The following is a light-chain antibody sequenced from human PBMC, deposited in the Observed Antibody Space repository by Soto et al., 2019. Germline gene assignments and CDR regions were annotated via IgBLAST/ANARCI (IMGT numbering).Light chain of an antibody. CDR2: GAS. Sequence: EIVLTQSPGTLSLSPGERATLSCRASQSVGSNYLAWYQQKPGQAPRLLIYGASSGATGIPDRFSGSGSGTDFTLTISRLETEDFAVYYCQQYGSSLYTFGQGTKLEIK. J-gene: IGKJ2*01. CDR1: QSVGSNY. V-gene: IGKV3-20*01. CDR3: QQYGSSLYT.